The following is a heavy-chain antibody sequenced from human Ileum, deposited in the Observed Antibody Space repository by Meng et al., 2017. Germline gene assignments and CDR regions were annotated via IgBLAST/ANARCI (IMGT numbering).Heavy chain of an antibody. CDR3: AGGSSHFDYWRQGSSHFDY. Sequence: SETLSLTCTVSGGSISDYHWSWIRQPPGKGLEWIGYIYSSGNTNYNNYNPSLKSRVTMSVDASKNQFSLRLSSETAADTAMYYRAGGSSHFDYWRQGSSHFDYWGQGTLVTVSS. D-gene: IGHD6-13*01. J-gene: IGHJ4*02. CDR2: IYSSGNTNYN. CDR1: GGSISDYH. V-gene: IGHV4-59*01.